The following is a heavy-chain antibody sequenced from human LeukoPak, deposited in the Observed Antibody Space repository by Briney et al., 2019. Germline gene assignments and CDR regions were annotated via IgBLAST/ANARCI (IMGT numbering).Heavy chain of an antibody. J-gene: IGHJ4*02. Sequence: SETLSLTCSVSSVSMNSYYWSWIRQPPGKELEWLAYIFYTGGTNYNPSLKSRVTISVDTSKNQFSLTLNSVTAADTAVYYCARGDFWSGSQPFDYWGQGILVTVSS. CDR3: ARGDFWSGSQPFDY. D-gene: IGHD3-3*01. V-gene: IGHV4-59*01. CDR2: IFYTGGT. CDR1: SVSMNSYY.